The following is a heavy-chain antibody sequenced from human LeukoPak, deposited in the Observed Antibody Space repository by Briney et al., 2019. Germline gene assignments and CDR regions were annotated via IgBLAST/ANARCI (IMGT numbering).Heavy chain of an antibody. Sequence: PGGSLRLSCAASGFTFSSYAMSWVRQAPGKGLEWVSAISESGVSTYYADSVKGRFTVSRDNSDNTLYLQMNSLRAEDTAVYYCAKGEWELHPIDYWGQGTLVTVSS. CDR3: AKGEWELHPIDY. CDR1: GFTFSSYA. V-gene: IGHV3-23*01. CDR2: ISESGVST. D-gene: IGHD1-26*01. J-gene: IGHJ4*02.